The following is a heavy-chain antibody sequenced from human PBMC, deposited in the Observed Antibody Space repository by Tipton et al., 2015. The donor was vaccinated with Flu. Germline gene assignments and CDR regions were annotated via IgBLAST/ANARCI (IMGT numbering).Heavy chain of an antibody. D-gene: IGHD4-17*01. CDR1: GYTFTSYG. CDR3: ARVGTTGYYYLDV. CDR2: IGAYNGNT. Sequence: QLVQSGAEVKKPGASVKVSCKASGYTFTSYGISWVRQAPGQGLEWMGWIGAYNGNTNYAQRLHGRVTLTTDTTASTVYLELRGLRSDDTAVYYCARVGTTGYYYLDVWGKGTTVTVSS. J-gene: IGHJ6*03. V-gene: IGHV1-18*04.